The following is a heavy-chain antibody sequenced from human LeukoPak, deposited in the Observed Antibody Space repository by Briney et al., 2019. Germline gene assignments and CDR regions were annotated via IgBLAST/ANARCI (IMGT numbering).Heavy chain of an antibody. CDR3: ARGGCSWVYSFDY. CDR1: GASISSGDFY. J-gene: IGHJ4*02. CDR2: IYYSGST. Sequence: SQTLSLTCTVSGASISSGDFYWSWIRQPPGKSLEWIGYIYYSGSTYYNPSLKSRVTISVDTSKNQFSLKLSSVTAADTAVYYCARGGCSWVYSFDYWGQGTLVTVSS. V-gene: IGHV4-30-4*01. D-gene: IGHD3-10*02.